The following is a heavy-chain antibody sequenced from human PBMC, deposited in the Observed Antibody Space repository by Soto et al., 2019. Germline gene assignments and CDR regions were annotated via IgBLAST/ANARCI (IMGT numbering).Heavy chain of an antibody. D-gene: IGHD6-19*01. Sequence: GGSLRLSCAASGFTFSSYWMSWVRQAPGKGLEWVANIKQDGSEEYYVDSVKGRFTISRDNAKNSLYLQMNSLRAEDTAVYYCARIEWLVPYYFDYWGQGTLVTVSS. CDR2: IKQDGSEE. V-gene: IGHV3-7*05. CDR1: GFTFSSYW. CDR3: ARIEWLVPYYFDY. J-gene: IGHJ4*02.